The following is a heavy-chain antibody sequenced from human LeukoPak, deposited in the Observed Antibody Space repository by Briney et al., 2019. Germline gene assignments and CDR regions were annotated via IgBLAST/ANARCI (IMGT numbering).Heavy chain of an antibody. V-gene: IGHV1-2*02. CDR2: INPNSGGT. CDR1: GYTLTGYY. CDR3: VEDRYYYYGMDV. Sequence: EASVKVSCKASGYTLTGYYMHWVRQAPGQGLEWMGWINPNSGGTNYAQKFQGRVTMTRDTSISTAYMELSRLRSDDTAVYYCVEDRYYYYGMDVWGQGTTVTVSS. J-gene: IGHJ6*02.